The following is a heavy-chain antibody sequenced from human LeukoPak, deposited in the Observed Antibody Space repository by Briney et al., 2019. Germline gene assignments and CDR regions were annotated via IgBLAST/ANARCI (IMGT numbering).Heavy chain of an antibody. J-gene: IGHJ4*02. V-gene: IGHV3-7*01. CDR3: ATGRTHFDY. Sequence: PGGSLRLSCAASGFSFSNYWMTWARQAPGKGLEWVANIKEDGSEKSYVDSVKGRFAISRDNAENSLYLQMDCLRAEDTAVYYCATGRTHFDYWGQGTLVTVSS. CDR1: GFSFSNYW. D-gene: IGHD3-10*01. CDR2: IKEDGSEK.